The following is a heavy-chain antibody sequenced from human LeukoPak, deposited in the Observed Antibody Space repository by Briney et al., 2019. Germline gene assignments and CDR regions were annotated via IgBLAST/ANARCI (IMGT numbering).Heavy chain of an antibody. CDR1: GYTFTSYY. Sequence: APVKVSCKASGYTFTSYYMHWVRQAPGQGLEWMGIINPSGGSTSYAQKFQGRVTMTRDMSTSTVYMELSSLRSEDTAVYYCAKDRLGAMMYFDFWGQGTLVTVSS. CDR3: AKDRLGAMMYFDF. V-gene: IGHV1-46*01. CDR2: INPSGGST. D-gene: IGHD1-26*01. J-gene: IGHJ4*02.